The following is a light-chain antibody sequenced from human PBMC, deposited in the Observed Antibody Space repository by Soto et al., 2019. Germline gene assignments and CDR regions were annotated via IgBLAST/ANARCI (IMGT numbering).Light chain of an antibody. Sequence: DIVMTQSPDSLAVSLGERATINCKSSQSVLYSSNNKNYLAWYQHKPGQPPKLLMYWASTRESGVPDRFSGSGSGTDFTLTIGSLQAEDVAVYYCQQYYTTPYTFGQGTKLEIK. CDR3: QQYYTTPYT. V-gene: IGKV4-1*01. J-gene: IGKJ2*01. CDR1: QSVLYSSNNKNY. CDR2: WAS.